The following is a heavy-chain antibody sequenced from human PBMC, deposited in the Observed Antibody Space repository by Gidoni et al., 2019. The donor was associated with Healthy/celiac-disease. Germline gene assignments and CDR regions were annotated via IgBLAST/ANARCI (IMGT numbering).Heavy chain of an antibody. CDR1: GFTFSSYG. D-gene: IGHD5-18*01. CDR2: IWDDGSNK. V-gene: IGHV3-33*01. J-gene: IGHJ5*02. CDR3: ARGIQLWLDENWFDP. Sequence: QVQLVESGGGVVQPGRSLRLSCPASGFTFSSYGMHWVRQAPGKGLEWVAVIWDDGSNKYYADSVKGRFTISRDNSKNTLYLQMNSLRAEDTAVYYCARGIQLWLDENWFDPWGQGTLVTVSS.